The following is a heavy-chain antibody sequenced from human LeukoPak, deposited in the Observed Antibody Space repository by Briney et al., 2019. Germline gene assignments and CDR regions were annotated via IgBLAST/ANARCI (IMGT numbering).Heavy chain of an antibody. CDR2: MSYSGSI. CDR3: ARVTVVIAAFSAFDI. J-gene: IGHJ3*02. CDR1: GDSISNPNYY. V-gene: IGHV4-39*07. D-gene: IGHD2-15*01. Sequence: SETLSLTCTVSGDSISNPNYYWGWIRQPPGKGLEWIASMSYSGSIYYNPSLKSRVTISVDTSRNHFSLNLTSVTAADTAVYYCARVTVVIAAFSAFDIWGQGTVVTVSS.